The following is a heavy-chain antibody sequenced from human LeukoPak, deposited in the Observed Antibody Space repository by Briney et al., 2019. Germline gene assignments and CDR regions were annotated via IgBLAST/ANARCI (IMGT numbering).Heavy chain of an antibody. CDR3: ASGKGSGYYYYMDV. Sequence: PSETLSLTCTVSGGSISSSSYYWGWIRQPPGKGLEWIGSIYYSGSTYYNPSLKSRVTISVDTSKNEFSLKLSSVTAADTAVYYCASGKGSGYYYYMDVWGKGTTVTVSS. CDR2: IYYSGST. J-gene: IGHJ6*03. V-gene: IGHV4-39*07. D-gene: IGHD3-10*01. CDR1: GGSISSSSYY.